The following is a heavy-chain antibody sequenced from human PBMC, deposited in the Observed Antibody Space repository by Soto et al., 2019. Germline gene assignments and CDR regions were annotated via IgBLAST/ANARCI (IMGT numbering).Heavy chain of an antibody. J-gene: IGHJ4*02. CDR1: GDSIGNNNW. Sequence: QVQLQESGPGLVKPSGTLSLTCAVSGDSIGNNNWWSWVRQHPGKGLEWIGEIHHSGNTNYNPSLKSRVSMSVEKSKNQFSLNLRSVTAADTAVYYCAHTIGAGSYVPYWGQGNLVTVSS. CDR3: AHTIGAGSYVPY. V-gene: IGHV4-4*02. D-gene: IGHD3-10*01. CDR2: IHHSGNT.